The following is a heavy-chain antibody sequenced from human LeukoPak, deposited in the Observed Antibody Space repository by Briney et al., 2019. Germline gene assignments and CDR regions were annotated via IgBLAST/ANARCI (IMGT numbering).Heavy chain of an antibody. J-gene: IGHJ3*02. CDR1: GFTFSSYN. CDR2: ISRSSSYI. D-gene: IGHD2-2*01. Sequence: GGSLRLSCAASGFTFSSYNMNWVRQAPGKGLEWVSSISRSSSYIYYADSVKGRFTISRDNAKNSLYLQMNSLRAEDTAVYYCARAGVPPATTTVDIWGQGTMVTVSS. V-gene: IGHV3-21*01. CDR3: ARAGVPPATTTVDI.